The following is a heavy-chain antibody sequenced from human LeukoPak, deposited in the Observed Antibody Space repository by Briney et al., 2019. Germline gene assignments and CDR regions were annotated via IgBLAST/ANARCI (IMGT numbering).Heavy chain of an antibody. CDR3: AKVSRGRYCSGGSCYSGSWYFDY. CDR2: INHSGST. D-gene: IGHD2-15*01. V-gene: IGHV4-34*01. J-gene: IGHJ4*02. Sequence: PSETLSLTCAVYGGSFSGYYWSWIRQPPGKGLEWIGEINHSGSTNYNPSLKSRVTISVDTSKNQFSLKLSSVTAADTAVYYCAKVSRGRYCSGGSCYSGSWYFDYWGQGTLVTVSS. CDR1: GGSFSGYY.